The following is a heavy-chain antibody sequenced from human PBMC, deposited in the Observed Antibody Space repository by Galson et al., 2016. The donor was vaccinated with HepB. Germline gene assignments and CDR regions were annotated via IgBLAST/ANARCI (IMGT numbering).Heavy chain of an antibody. CDR3: ARVRCSTFRCQNWFDP. D-gene: IGHD2/OR15-2a*01. V-gene: IGHV6-1*01. CDR1: GDSVSSNSAA. J-gene: IGHJ5*02. CDR2: TYYRSKWYN. Sequence: CAISGDSVSSNSAAWTWIRQSPLRGLEWLGRTYYRSKWYNDYAMSVKSRISIHPDPSKNQFSLQLNSVTPEDTAVYYCARVRCSTFRCQNWFDPWGQGTLVTVSS.